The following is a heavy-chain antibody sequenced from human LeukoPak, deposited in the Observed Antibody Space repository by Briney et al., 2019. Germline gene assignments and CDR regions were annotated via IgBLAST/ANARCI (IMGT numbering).Heavy chain of an antibody. J-gene: IGHJ3*02. Sequence: QSGGSLRLSCAASGFTFSSYGMHWVRQAPGKGLEWVAVISYDGSNKYYADSVKGRFTISRDNSKNTLFLQMNSLRAEDTAVYYCAREASDAFDIWGQGTMVTVSS. CDR1: GFTFSSYG. CDR3: AREASDAFDI. CDR2: ISYDGSNK. V-gene: IGHV3-30*03.